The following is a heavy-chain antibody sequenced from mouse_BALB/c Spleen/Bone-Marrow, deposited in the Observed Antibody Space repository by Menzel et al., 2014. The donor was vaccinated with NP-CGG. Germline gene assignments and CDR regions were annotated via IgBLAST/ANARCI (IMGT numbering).Heavy chain of an antibody. J-gene: IGHJ4*01. V-gene: IGHV1S56*01. CDR3: ARQGYRAMDY. CDR2: IYPGDGST. CDR1: GYTFTSYY. Sequence: QVQLQQSGPELVKPGASVKMSCKASGYTFTSYYIHWVKQRPGRGLEWIGWIYPGDGSTKYNEKFKGKTTLTADKSSSTAYMLLSSLTSEDSAIYFCARQGYRAMDYWGQGTSVTVSS. D-gene: IGHD2-14*01.